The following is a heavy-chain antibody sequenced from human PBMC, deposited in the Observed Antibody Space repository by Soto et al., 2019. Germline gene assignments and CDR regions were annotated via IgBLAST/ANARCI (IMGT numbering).Heavy chain of an antibody. V-gene: IGHV3-11*01. CDR3: AGAWKIEKFGVLSISNGMDV. CDR1: GFIFSDYY. CDR2: SSNRDRST. J-gene: IGHJ6*02. D-gene: IGHD3-3*01. Sequence: QVQLVESGGGLVKPGGSLRLSCAASGFIFSDYYMTWIRQAPGKGREWLSCSSNRDRSTYYADSVKDRFVVSKDNAKNLGYLQLNSLRAEDKALYLCAGAWKIEKFGVLSISNGMDVWGQGTTVTVSS.